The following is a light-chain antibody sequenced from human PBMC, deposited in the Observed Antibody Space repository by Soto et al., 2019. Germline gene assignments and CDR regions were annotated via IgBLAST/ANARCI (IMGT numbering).Light chain of an antibody. V-gene: IGKV3-20*01. J-gene: IGKJ5*01. CDR3: QQSSSSPIT. CDR1: QSVTSSY. CDR2: AAS. Sequence: EIVLTQSPGTLSLSPGERSTLSCRASQSVTSSYLALYQQKPGQAPRLLMYAASSRATGIPDRFSGSGSGTDFTLTISRLEADDFAVYYCQQSSSSPITFGQGTRLEIK.